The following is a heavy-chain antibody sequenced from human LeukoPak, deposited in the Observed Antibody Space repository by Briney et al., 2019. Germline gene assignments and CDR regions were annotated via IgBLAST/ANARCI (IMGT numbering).Heavy chain of an antibody. Sequence: AASVKVSCKASGGTFSSYAISWVRQAPGQGLEWMGGIIPIFGTANYAQKFQGRVTITADESTSTAYMELSSLRSEDTAVYYRARASYCGGDCYWGYFDYWGQGTLVTVSS. CDR1: GGTFSSYA. CDR2: IIPIFGTA. CDR3: ARASYCGGDCYWGYFDY. V-gene: IGHV1-69*13. J-gene: IGHJ4*02. D-gene: IGHD2-21*01.